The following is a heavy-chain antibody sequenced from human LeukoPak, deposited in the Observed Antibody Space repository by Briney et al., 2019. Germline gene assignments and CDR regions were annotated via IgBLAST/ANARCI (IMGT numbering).Heavy chain of an antibody. CDR1: GFPFSTYS. D-gene: IGHD5-24*01. Sequence: GGSLRLSCAASGFPFSTYSMNWVRQAPGKGLEWVSSISSSSSYIYYADSVKGRFTISRDNAKNSLYLQMNSLRAEDTAVYYCARDLWFYCRDGYNCQEYYYYYMDVWGKGTTVTISS. J-gene: IGHJ6*03. CDR3: ARDLWFYCRDGYNCQEYYYYYMDV. CDR2: ISSSSSYI. V-gene: IGHV3-21*01.